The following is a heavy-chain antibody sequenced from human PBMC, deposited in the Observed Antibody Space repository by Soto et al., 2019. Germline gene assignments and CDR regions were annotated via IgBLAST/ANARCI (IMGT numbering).Heavy chain of an antibody. CDR3: AHSLRYFDWLWGASYFDY. CDR2: IYWDDDK. Sequence: SGPTLVNPTQTLTLTCTFSGFSLSTIGVAVGWIRQPPGKALEWLALIYWDDDKRYSPSLKSRLTITKDTSKNQVVLTMTNMDPVDTATYYCAHSLRYFDWLWGASYFDYWGQGTLVTVSS. D-gene: IGHD3-9*01. J-gene: IGHJ4*02. CDR1: GFSLSTIGVA. V-gene: IGHV2-5*02.